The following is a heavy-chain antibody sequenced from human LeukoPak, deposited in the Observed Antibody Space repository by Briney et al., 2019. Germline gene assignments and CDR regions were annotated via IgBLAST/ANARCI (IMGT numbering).Heavy chain of an antibody. CDR1: GYSFTNYW. V-gene: IGHV5-51*01. J-gene: IGHJ3*01. CDR3: ARQDAGSFDV. CDR2: IYPGDSDT. Sequence: GESLKISCKGSGYSFTNYWIAWVRQMPGKGLEWMGIIYPGDSDTRYSPSFQGQVTISADKSISTAYLQWSSLRASDTAIYFCARQDAGSFDVWGQGTKDTVSP.